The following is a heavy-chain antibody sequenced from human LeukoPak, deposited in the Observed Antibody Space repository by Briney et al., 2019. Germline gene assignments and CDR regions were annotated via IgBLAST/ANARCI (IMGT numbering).Heavy chain of an antibody. CDR1: GFTFSSYS. J-gene: IGHJ4*02. CDR2: ISSSSSYI. Sequence: GGSLRLSCAASGFTFSSYSMNWVRQAPGKGLEWVSSISSSSSYIYYADSVKGRFTISRDNAKKSLYLQMNSLRAEDTAVYYCAMDLPLSYPFDSWGQGTLVTVSS. D-gene: IGHD2-2*01. CDR3: AMDLPLSYPFDS. V-gene: IGHV3-21*01.